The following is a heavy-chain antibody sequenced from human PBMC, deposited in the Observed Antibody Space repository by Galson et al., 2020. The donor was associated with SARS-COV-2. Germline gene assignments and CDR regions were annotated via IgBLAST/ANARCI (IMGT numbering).Heavy chain of an antibody. V-gene: IGHV6-1*01. CDR1: GDSVSSNSAV. J-gene: IGHJ5*02. CDR3: AKDQAYMVRGVIITPSWFDP. D-gene: IGHD3-10*01. CDR2: TYYRSTWYN. Sequence: SQTLSLTCAISGDSVSSNSAVWNWIRQSPSRGLEWLGRTYYRSTWYNDYAMSMKSRITTNPDTSTNQFSLQLNSVTPEDTAVYYCAKDQAYMVRGVIITPSWFDPWGQGTLVTVSS.